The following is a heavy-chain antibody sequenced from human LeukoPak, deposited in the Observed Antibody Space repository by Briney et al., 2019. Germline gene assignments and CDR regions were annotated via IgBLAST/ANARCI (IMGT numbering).Heavy chain of an antibody. D-gene: IGHD3-3*01. J-gene: IGHJ3*02. Sequence: SETLSLTCTVSGGSISSYYWSWIRQPPGEGLEWIGYIYTSGSTNYNPSLKSRVTISVDTSKNQFSLKLSSVTAADTAVYYCARPRGSGYYDAFDIWGQGTMVTVSS. CDR3: ARPRGSGYYDAFDI. CDR1: GGSISSYY. V-gene: IGHV4-4*09. CDR2: IYTSGST.